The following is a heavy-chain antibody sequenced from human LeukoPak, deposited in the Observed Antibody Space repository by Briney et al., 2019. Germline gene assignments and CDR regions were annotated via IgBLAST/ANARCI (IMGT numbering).Heavy chain of an antibody. CDR1: GFTFSSYW. CDR2: INSGGSST. CDR3: ASPVGATTFDN. D-gene: IGHD1-26*01. V-gene: IGHV3-74*01. J-gene: IGHJ4*02. Sequence: GGSLRLSCAASGFTFSSYWMHWVRQAPGKGLVWVSHINSGGSSTRYADSVKGRFTISRDNAKNTLYLQMNSLRAEDTAVYYCASPVGATTFDNWGQGTLVTVSS.